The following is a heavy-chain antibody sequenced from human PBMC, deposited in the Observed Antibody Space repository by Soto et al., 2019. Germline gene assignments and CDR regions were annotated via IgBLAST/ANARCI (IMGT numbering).Heavy chain of an antibody. D-gene: IGHD2-2*01. CDR1: GFTFSSYA. CDR2: ISGSGGST. Sequence: EVQLLESGGGLVQPGGSLRLSCAASGFTFSSYAMSWVRQAPGKGLEWVSAISGSGGSTYYADSVKGRFTISRDNSKNTLYLQMNSLRAEDTAVYYCAAPGAYCSSSSCYFYYYGMDVWGQGTTVTVSS. J-gene: IGHJ6*02. V-gene: IGHV3-23*01. CDR3: AAPGAYCSSSSCYFYYYGMDV.